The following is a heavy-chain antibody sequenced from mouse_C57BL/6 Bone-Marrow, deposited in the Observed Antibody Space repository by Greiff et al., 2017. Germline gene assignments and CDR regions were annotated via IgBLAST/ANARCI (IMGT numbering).Heavy chain of an antibody. Sequence: VQLQQSGAELVRPGASVKLSCTASGFNIKDDYMHWVKQRPEQGLEWIGWIDPENGDTEYASKFQGKATITADTSSNTAYLQLSSLTSEDAAVYCCTTITTVVDTNFDVWGTGTTVTVSS. CDR3: TTITTVVDTNFDV. D-gene: IGHD1-1*01. J-gene: IGHJ1*03. CDR1: GFNIKDDY. CDR2: IDPENGDT. V-gene: IGHV14-4*01.